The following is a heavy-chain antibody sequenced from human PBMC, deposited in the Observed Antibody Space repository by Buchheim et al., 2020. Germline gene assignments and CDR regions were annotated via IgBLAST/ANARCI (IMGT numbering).Heavy chain of an antibody. D-gene: IGHD2-21*01. CDR2: ISNTAGRT. Sequence: EVQLLESGGGLVQPGQSLRLSCAASGFSFSVYTMSWVRQAPGKGLEWVSAISNTAGRTYYADAVKGRFTISRDNSKNTVYLQLNSLRAEDPAIYDCAEKIATGPFDYWGQGTL. V-gene: IGHV3-23*01. J-gene: IGHJ4*02. CDR3: AEKIATGPFDY. CDR1: GFSFSVYT.